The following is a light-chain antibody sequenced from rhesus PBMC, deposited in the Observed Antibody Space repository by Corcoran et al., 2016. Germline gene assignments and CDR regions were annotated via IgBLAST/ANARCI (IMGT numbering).Light chain of an antibody. CDR3: QHGYCAPFT. J-gene: IGKJ3*01. V-gene: IGKV1-33*01. CDR1: QDISNS. Sequence: DIQMTQSPSSVSASVGDRVTITCQASQDISNSLAWYQLRPGTVPKLLIYAAYNLHRGVPSRFSGCGSGTDFTLTVSSLQPEVFAPYYCQHGYCAPFTFGPGTKLDIK. CDR2: AAY.